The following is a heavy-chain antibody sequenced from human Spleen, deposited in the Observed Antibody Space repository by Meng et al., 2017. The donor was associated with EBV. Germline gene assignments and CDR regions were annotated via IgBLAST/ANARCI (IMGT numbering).Heavy chain of an antibody. CDR3: ARSGYGDYSHNWFDP. V-gene: IGHV1-69*01. J-gene: IGHJ5*02. CDR2: IIPIFGTA. D-gene: IGHD4-17*01. CDR1: GGTFSSEA. Sequence: GGGVKEPGSSVKGPCKASGGTFSSEAMSLVRQAPGQVLEWRGGIIPIFGTAKDAQKFQGRVTITADESTSTAYMELSSLRSEDTAVYYCARSGYGDYSHNWFDPWGQGTLVTVSS.